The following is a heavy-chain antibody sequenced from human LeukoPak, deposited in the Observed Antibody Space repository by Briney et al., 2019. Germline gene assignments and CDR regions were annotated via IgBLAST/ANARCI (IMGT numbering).Heavy chain of an antibody. D-gene: IGHD3-3*01. CDR3: ARDRTIFGVAAPSDY. CDR1: GYTFTSYY. CDR2: INPSGGST. Sequence: GASVKVSCKASGYTFTSYYMHWVRQAPGQGLEWMGIINPSGGSTSYAQKFQGRVTMTRDTSTSTVHMELSSLRSEDTAVYYCARDRTIFGVAAPSDYWGQGTLVTVSS. V-gene: IGHV1-46*01. J-gene: IGHJ4*02.